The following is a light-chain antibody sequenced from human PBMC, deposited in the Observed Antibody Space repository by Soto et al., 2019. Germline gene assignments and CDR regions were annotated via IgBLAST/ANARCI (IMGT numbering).Light chain of an antibody. Sequence: EIVLTQSPGTLSLSPGARVTLSCSASQSVTSNYLALYQQKPGQAPRLLLYATSSRAPGIPARFSGSGSGTDFTLPIRSLGPEDSVLYYCQQDGNTNSPRYSSRQGTKLEIK. CDR1: QSVTSNY. CDR2: ATS. CDR3: QQDGNTNSPRYS. V-gene: IGKV3-20*01. J-gene: IGKJ2*03.